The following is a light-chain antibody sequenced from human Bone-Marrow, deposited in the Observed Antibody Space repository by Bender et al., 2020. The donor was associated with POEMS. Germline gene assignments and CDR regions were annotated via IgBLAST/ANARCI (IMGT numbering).Light chain of an antibody. CDR3: HVWDSSLDPQVV. J-gene: IGLJ2*01. Sequence: SYDLTQPPSVSVSPGQTAIIPCSGDNLGDKSACWYQQRPGQSPMLLIYQDDKWPSGIPERFSGSNAGNTASLTISRVEGGDEADYFCHVWDSSLDPQVVFGGGTKLAVL. CDR2: QDD. CDR1: NLGDKS. V-gene: IGLV3-1*01.